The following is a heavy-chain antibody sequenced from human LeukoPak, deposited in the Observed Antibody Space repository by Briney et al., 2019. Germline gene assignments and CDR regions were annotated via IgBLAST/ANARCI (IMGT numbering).Heavy chain of an antibody. CDR1: GYIFTDYA. D-gene: IGHD2-2*01. CDR2: MNAGNGNT. V-gene: IGHV1-3*01. CDR3: ARRRRASSSNKDFYYYYYMDV. Sequence: GASVKVSCKASGYIFTDYAIHWLRQAPGQGPEWMGWMNAGNGNTKYSQKFQGRITLIRDTSAATAYMELSSLRHDDLAVYYCARRRRASSSNKDFYYYYYMDVWGKGTTVTVSS. J-gene: IGHJ6*03.